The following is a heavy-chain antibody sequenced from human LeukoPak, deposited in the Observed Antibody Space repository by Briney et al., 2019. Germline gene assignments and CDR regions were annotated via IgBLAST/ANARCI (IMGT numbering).Heavy chain of an antibody. CDR2: ISSSGSTI. D-gene: IGHD5-12*01. CDR1: GFTFSDYY. V-gene: IGHV3-11*01. J-gene: IGHJ6*02. CDR3: ATYSGYDPERSYYYYGMDV. Sequence: GGSLRLSCAASGFTFSDYYMSWIRQAPGKGLEWVSYISSSGSTIYYADSVKGRFTISRYNAKNSLYLQMNSLRAEDTAVYYCATYSGYDPERSYYYYGMDVWGQGTTVTVSS.